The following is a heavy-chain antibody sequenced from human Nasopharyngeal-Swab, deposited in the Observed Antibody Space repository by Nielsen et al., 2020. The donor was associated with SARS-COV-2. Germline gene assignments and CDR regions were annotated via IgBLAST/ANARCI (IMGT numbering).Heavy chain of an antibody. CDR2: INHSGST. CDR1: GGSFSGYY. D-gene: IGHD1-26*01. CDR3: ARGRVGATSKKNWFDP. Sequence: SEPLSLTCAVYGGSFSGYYWRWLRQPPGKGLEWIGEINHSGSTNYNPSLKSRVTISVDTSKNQFSLKLSSVTAADTAVYYCARGRVGATSKKNWFDPWGQGTLVTVSS. V-gene: IGHV4-34*01. J-gene: IGHJ5*02.